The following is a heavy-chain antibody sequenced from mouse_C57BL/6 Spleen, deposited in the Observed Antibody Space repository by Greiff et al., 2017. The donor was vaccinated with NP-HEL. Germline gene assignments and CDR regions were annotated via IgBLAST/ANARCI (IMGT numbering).Heavy chain of an antibody. V-gene: IGHV1-69*01. Sequence: QVQLQQPGAELVKPGASVKLSCKASGYTFTSYWMHWVKQRPGQGLEWIGEIDPSDSYTNYNQKFKGKSTLTVDKSSSTAYMQLSSLTSEDSAVYYCARAYGTWYFDYWGQGTTLTVSS. D-gene: IGHD1-1*01. CDR1: GYTFTSYW. CDR2: IDPSDSYT. J-gene: IGHJ2*01. CDR3: ARAYGTWYFDY.